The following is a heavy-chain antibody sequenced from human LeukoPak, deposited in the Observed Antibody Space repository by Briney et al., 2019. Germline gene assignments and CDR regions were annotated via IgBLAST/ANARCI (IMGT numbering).Heavy chain of an antibody. CDR3: ASLGGTYDY. J-gene: IGHJ4*02. CDR2: ISDSGST. D-gene: IGHD1-26*01. Sequence: PSETLSLTCTVSRGSISSYYWSWVRQPPGKGLEWIGYISDSGSTNYRPSLESRVTIPRDTSKSQVSLRMRSVTAADTAVYFCASLGGTYDYWGQGIQVVVSS. CDR1: RGSISSYY. V-gene: IGHV4-4*09.